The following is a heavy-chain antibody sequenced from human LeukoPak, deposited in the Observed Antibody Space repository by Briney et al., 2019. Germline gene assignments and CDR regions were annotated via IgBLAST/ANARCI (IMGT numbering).Heavy chain of an antibody. CDR3: ARDVGGYYFDY. J-gene: IGHJ4*02. Sequence: SETLSLTCTVSGGSISSYYWSWIRQPPGKGLEWIGYIYYSGSTNYNPSLKSRVTISVDTSKNRFSLKLSSVTAADTAVYYCARDVGGYYFDYWGQGTLVTVSS. CDR2: IYYSGST. V-gene: IGHV4-59*01. CDR1: GGSISSYY. D-gene: IGHD3-16*01.